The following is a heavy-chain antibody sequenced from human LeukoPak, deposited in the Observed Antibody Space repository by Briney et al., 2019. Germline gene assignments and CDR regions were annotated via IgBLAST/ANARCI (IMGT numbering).Heavy chain of an antibody. CDR2: IYPGDSDT. D-gene: IGHD6-13*01. CDR3: ARLGIAAAGLDY. V-gene: IGHV5-51*01. Sequence: XXGSGYSFTSYXXXWVRXMPGKXXXWMGIIYPGDSDTRYSPSFQGQVTISADKSISTAYLQWSSLKASDTAMYYCARLGIAAAGLDYWGQGTLVTVSS. J-gene: IGHJ4*02. CDR1: GYSFTSYX.